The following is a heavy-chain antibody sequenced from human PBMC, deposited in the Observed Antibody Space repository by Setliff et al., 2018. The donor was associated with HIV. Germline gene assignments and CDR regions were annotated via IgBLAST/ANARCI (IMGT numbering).Heavy chain of an antibody. V-gene: IGHV1-69*05. CDR1: GGTFSSYA. CDR2: IIPIFGTA. J-gene: IGHJ6*03. D-gene: IGHD6-13*01. Sequence: SVKVSCKASGGTFSSYAISWVRQAPGQGLEWMGGIIPIFGTANYAQKFQGRVTITTDESASTAYMELSSLRSEDTAVYYCARAGHRAAGNILDYYYYMDVWGKGTTVTVSS. CDR3: ARAGHRAAGNILDYYYYMDV.